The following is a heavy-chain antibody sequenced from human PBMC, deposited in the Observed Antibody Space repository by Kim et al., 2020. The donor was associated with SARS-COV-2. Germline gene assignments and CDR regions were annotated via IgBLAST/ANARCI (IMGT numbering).Heavy chain of an antibody. V-gene: IGHV1-3*01. CDR3: ARDGTGSGSYYFDY. D-gene: IGHD3-10*01. Sequence: SQKFQGRVTITRDTSASTAYMELSSLRSEDTAVYYCARDGTGSGSYYFDYWGQGTLVTVSS. J-gene: IGHJ4*02.